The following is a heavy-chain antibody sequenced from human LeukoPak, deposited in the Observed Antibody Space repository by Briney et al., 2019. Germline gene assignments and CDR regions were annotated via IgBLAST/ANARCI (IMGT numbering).Heavy chain of an antibody. J-gene: IGHJ3*02. CDR2: ISYDGSNK. CDR1: GFTFSSYA. CDR3: AKSQRVLRFLEWLSDAFDI. V-gene: IGHV3-30-3*02. Sequence: GGSLRLSCAASGFTFSSYAMHWVRQAPGKGLEWVAVISYDGSNKYYADSVKGRFTISRDNSKNTLYLQMNSLRAEDTAVYYCAKSQRVLRFLEWLSDAFDIWGQGTMVTVSS. D-gene: IGHD3-3*01.